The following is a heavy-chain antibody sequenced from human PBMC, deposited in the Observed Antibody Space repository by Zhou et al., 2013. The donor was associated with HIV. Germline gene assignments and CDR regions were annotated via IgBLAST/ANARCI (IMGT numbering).Heavy chain of an antibody. D-gene: IGHD4-17*01. CDR2: IVPIFGTT. CDR3: ARRYGDSIAFDI. Sequence: VQLVQSGAEVKKPGSSVKVSCKTSGGSFNSFSVSWVRQAPGQGLEWLGLIVPIFGTTQYAPKFQDRVAFTADKSASTAYMELRSLTSGDTAVYYCARRYGDSIAFDIWGQGTMVTVSS. CDR1: GGSFNSFS. J-gene: IGHJ3*02. V-gene: IGHV1-69*14.